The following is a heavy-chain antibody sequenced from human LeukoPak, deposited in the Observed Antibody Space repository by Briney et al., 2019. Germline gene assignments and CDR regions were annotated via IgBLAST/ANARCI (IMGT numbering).Heavy chain of an antibody. J-gene: IGHJ4*02. V-gene: IGHV4-59*08. CDR2: IYYSGST. CDR3: ARLRMATIDY. D-gene: IGHD5-24*01. Sequence: PSETLSLTCTVSGGSISSYYWSWIRQPPGKGLEWIGYIYYSGSTNYNPSLKSRVTISVDTSKNQFSLKLSSVTAADTAVYYCARLRMATIDYWGQGTLVTVSS. CDR1: GGSISSYY.